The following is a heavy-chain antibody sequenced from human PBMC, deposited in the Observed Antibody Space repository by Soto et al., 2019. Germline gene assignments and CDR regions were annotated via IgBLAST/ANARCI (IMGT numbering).Heavy chain of an antibody. Sequence: ASVKVPCKESGYTFTSYYMHWVRQAPGQGLEWMGIINPSGGSTSYAQKFQGRVTMTRDTSTSTVYMELSSLRSEDTAVYYCAASAPSSSLIDYWGQGTLVSSPQ. CDR1: GYTFTSYY. CDR2: INPSGGST. CDR3: AASAPSSSLIDY. V-gene: IGHV1-46*01. D-gene: IGHD6-13*01. J-gene: IGHJ4*02.